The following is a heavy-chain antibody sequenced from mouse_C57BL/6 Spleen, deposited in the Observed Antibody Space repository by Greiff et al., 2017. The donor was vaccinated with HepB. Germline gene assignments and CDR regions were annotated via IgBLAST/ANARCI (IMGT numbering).Heavy chain of an antibody. CDR3: ARAVGPRFDY. CDR1: GYTFTSYW. V-gene: IGHV1-69*01. CDR2: IDPSDSYT. D-gene: IGHD4-1*01. J-gene: IGHJ2*01. Sequence: VQLQQPGAELVMPGASVKLSCKASGYTFTSYWMHWVKQRPGQGLEWIGEIDPSDSYTNYNQKFKGKSTLTVDKSSSTAYMQLSSLTSEDSAVYYCARAVGPRFDYWGQGTTLTVSS.